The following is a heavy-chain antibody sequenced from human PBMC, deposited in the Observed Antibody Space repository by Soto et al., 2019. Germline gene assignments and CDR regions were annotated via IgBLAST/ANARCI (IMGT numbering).Heavy chain of an antibody. CDR2: IYYSGST. D-gene: IGHD5-18*01. CDR1: GGSISSSSYY. CDR3: ARQKAQLWLPYYYYGMDV. J-gene: IGHJ6*02. Sequence: SDTLSLTCTVSGGSISSSSYYWGWIRQPPGKGLEWIGSIYYSGSTYYNPSLKSRVTISVDTSKNQFSLKLSSVTAADTAVYYCARQKAQLWLPYYYYGMDVWGQGTTVT. V-gene: IGHV4-39*01.